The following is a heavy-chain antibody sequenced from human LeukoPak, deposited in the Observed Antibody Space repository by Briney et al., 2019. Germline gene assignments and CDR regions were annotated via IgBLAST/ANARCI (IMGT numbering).Heavy chain of an antibody. Sequence: SETLSLTCAVYGGSFIDYYWNWIRQTPGKELEWIGEIYHSGSTKYNPSLKSRVTMLVDTSKNQFSLKLRSVTASDTAVYYCARAKLGDPVAYDIWGQGTTVTVSS. V-gene: IGHV4-34*01. D-gene: IGHD3-10*01. CDR2: IYHSGST. CDR1: GGSFIDYY. J-gene: IGHJ3*02. CDR3: ARAKLGDPVAYDI.